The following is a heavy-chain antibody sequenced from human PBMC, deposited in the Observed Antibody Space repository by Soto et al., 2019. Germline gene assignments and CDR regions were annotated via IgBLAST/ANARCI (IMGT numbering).Heavy chain of an antibody. CDR1: GGSISSGGYY. CDR2: IYYSGST. CDR3: ARGIAAAGTPLFDY. Sequence: QVQLQESGPGLVKPSQTLSLTCTVSGGSISSGGYYWSWIRQHPGKGLEWIGYIYYSGSTYYNPSLKSRVTISVDTSKNQFSLKLSSVTAADTAVYYCARGIAAAGTPLFDYWGQGTLVTASS. V-gene: IGHV4-31*03. J-gene: IGHJ4*02. D-gene: IGHD6-13*01.